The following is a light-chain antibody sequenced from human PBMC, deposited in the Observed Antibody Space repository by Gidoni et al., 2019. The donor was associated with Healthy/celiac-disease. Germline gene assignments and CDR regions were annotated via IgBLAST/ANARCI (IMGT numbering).Light chain of an antibody. J-gene: IGLJ2*01. V-gene: IGLV1-40*01. CDR2: GNS. Sequence: QSVLTQPPSVSGAPAQRVTISCTGSSSNIGAGYYVHWYQQLPGTAPKLLIYGNSNRPSGVPDRFAGSKSGTSASLAITGLQAEDEADYYCQSYDSSLSGHVVFGGGTKLTVL. CDR3: QSYDSSLSGHVV. CDR1: SSNIGAGYY.